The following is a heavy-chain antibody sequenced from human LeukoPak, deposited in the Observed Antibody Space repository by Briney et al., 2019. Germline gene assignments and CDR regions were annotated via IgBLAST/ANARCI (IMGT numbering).Heavy chain of an antibody. D-gene: IGHD3-22*01. CDR1: GFTFSYFY. J-gene: IGHJ4*02. V-gene: IGHV3-11*04. CDR2: ISSDGNTI. CDR3: VRVNTYYYDSSPS. Sequence: GGSLRLSCAASGFTFSYFYMSWIRQAPGKGLEWVSYISSDGNTIYYADSVKGRFTISRDNAKSSLYLQMNSLRAEDTAVYYCVRVNTYYYDSSPSWGQGTLVTVSS.